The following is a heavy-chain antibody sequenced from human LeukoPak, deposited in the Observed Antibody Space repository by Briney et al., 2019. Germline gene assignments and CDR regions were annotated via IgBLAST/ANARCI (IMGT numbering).Heavy chain of an antibody. CDR2: IYSDNT. Sequence: GGSLRLSCAASGFTFSRYWMTWVRQAPGKGVEWVSFIYSDNTHYAYSVKGRFTISRDKAKNSLYLQMNSQRAEDTAVYYCARALIAVAGIFFDYWGQGTLVTVSS. D-gene: IGHD6-19*01. V-gene: IGHV3-21*01. CDR3: ARALIAVAGIFFDY. J-gene: IGHJ4*02. CDR1: GFTFSRYW.